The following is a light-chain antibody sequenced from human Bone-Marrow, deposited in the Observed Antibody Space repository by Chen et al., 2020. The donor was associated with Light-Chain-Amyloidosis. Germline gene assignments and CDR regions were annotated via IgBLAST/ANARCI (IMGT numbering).Light chain of an antibody. J-gene: IGLJ3*02. CDR2: DAS. CDR1: NIGSTR. Sequence: YVLTQPSSVSVAPGQTATIACGGNNIGSTRVHWYQQTPGQAPLLVVYDASDRPAGIPERLSGSNSGNTATLTISRVEAGDEADYYCQVWDRSSDRPVFGGGTKLTVL. V-gene: IGLV3-21*02. CDR3: QVWDRSSDRPV.